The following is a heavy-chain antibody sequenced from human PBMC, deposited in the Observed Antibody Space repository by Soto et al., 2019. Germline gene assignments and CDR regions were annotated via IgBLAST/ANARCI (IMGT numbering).Heavy chain of an antibody. J-gene: IGHJ6*02. CDR2: ISYDGSNK. D-gene: IGHD6-19*01. CDR3: ARGGSGWYKDGMDV. CDR1: GFTFSSYA. V-gene: IGHV3-30-3*01. Sequence: QVQLVESGGGVVQPGRSLRLSCAASGFTFSSYAMHWVRQAPGKGLEWVAVISYDGSNKYYADSVKGRFTISRDNSQNTLYLQMTSLRAEDTAVYYCARGGSGWYKDGMDVWGQGTTVTVSS.